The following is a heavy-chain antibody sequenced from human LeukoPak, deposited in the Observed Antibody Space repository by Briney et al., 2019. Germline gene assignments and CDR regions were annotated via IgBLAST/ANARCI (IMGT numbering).Heavy chain of an antibody. D-gene: IGHD6-6*01. Sequence: GGSLRLSCAASGFTFSSYTMNWVRQAPGKGLEWVSSISSSSSYIYYADSLKGRFTISRDNAKNSLYLQMNSLRAEDTAVYYCASEYSPNYWGRGTLVTVSS. J-gene: IGHJ4*02. V-gene: IGHV3-21*01. CDR2: ISSSSSYI. CDR3: ASEYSPNY. CDR1: GFTFSSYT.